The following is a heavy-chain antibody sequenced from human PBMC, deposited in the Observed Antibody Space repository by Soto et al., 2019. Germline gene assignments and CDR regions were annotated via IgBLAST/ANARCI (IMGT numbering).Heavy chain of an antibody. CDR3: AKGDNLGPKTGYAFDP. D-gene: IGHD5-12*01. CDR2: TYFRSKWYN. Sequence: PSQTLSLTFAISGDSVSSNTASWNWIRQSPSRGLEWLGRTYFRSKWYNDYAVSVKSRIIINPDTSNNQFSLQLNSVTPEDTAVYFCAKGDNLGPKTGYAFDPWGQGTMVTVSS. J-gene: IGHJ5*02. CDR1: GDSVSSNTAS. V-gene: IGHV6-1*01.